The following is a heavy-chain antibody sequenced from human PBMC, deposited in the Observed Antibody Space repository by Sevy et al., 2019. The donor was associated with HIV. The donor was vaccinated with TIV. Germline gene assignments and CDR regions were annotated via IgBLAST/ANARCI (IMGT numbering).Heavy chain of an antibody. CDR2: ISYDGSNK. V-gene: IGHV3-30*18. J-gene: IGHJ4*02. D-gene: IGHD4-17*01. Sequence: GGSLRLSCAASGFTFSSYGMHWVRQAPSKGLEWVAVISYDGSNKYYADSVKGRFTISRDNSKNTLYLQMNSLRAEDTAVYYCAKGDYGDYGGVDYWGQGTLVTVSS. CDR3: AKGDYGDYGGVDY. CDR1: GFTFSSYG.